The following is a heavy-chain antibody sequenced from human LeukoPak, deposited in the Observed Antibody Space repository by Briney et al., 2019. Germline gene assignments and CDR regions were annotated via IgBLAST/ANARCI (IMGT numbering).Heavy chain of an antibody. D-gene: IGHD5-18*01. CDR1: GFTFSSYG. CDR2: IRYDGSNK. CDR3: AKLGYSYGPPDY. Sequence: GGSLRLSCAASGFTFSSYGMHWVRQAPGKGLGWVAFIRYDGSNKYYADSVKGRFTISRDNSKNTLYLQMNSLRAEDTAVYYCAKLGYSYGPPDYWGQGTLVTVSS. J-gene: IGHJ4*02. V-gene: IGHV3-30*02.